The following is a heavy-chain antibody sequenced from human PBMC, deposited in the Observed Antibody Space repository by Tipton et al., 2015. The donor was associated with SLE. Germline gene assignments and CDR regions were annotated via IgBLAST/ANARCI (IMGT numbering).Heavy chain of an antibody. CDR2: IYHSGST. CDR3: ARGTSYYNSLY. J-gene: IGHJ4*02. Sequence: TLSLTCTVSGGSISSSSYYWGWIRQPPGKGLEWIGSIYHSGSTYYNPSLKSRVTISVDTSKNQFSVQLTSVTAADTAVYYCARGTSYYNSLYWGQGTLVTVSS. CDR1: GGSISSSSYY. V-gene: IGHV4-39*07. D-gene: IGHD3-3*01.